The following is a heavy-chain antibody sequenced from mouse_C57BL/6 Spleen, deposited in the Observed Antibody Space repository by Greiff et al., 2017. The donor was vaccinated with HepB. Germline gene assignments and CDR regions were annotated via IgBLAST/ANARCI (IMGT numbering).Heavy chain of an antibody. CDR2: IHPNSGST. Sequence: QVQLQQSGAELVKPGASVKLSCKASGYTFTSYCMHWVKQRPGQGLEWIGMIHPNSGSTNYNEKFNSKATLTVDKSSSTAYMTLSSLTAEDSAVYYGAKGRGGCDYWGQGTTLTVSS. J-gene: IGHJ2*01. CDR3: AKGRGGCDY. V-gene: IGHV1-64*01. CDR1: GYTFTSYC.